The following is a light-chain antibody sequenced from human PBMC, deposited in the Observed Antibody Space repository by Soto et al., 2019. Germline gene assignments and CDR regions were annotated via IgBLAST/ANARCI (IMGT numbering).Light chain of an antibody. V-gene: IGKV1-39*01. CDR1: QSISSY. CDR3: QQSYSTPPWT. CDR2: AAS. J-gene: IGKJ1*01. Sequence: DIQMTQSPSSLSASVGDRVTITCRASQSISSYLNWYQQKPGKAPKLLIYAASSLQSGVPSRFSGSGSVTDFTLTISSLRPEDFAIYYCQQSYSTPPWTFGQGTKVEIK.